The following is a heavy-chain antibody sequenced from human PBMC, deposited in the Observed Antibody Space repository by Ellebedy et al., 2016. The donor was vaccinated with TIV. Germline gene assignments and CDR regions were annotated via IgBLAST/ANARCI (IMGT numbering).Heavy chain of an antibody. V-gene: IGHV3-33*03. CDR1: GFSFDIYS. CDR3: AKERTSLHSEGAVLES. D-gene: IGHD2-15*01. CDR2: IWGDGSIK. Sequence: LGGSLRLSCEASGFSFDIYSMHWVRQAPGKGLEWIAVIWGDGSIKDFADSVKGRFTISRDKSKNTVYLQMDSLGADDTAVYYCAKERTSLHSEGAVLESWGQGTLVTVSS. J-gene: IGHJ4*02.